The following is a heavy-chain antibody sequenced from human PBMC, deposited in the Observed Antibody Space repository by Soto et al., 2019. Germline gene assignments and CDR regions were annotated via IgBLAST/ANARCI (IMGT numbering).Heavy chain of an antibody. CDR2: IIPLFGAA. CDR1: GGIFSSYV. D-gene: IGHD3-22*01. CDR3: ARGEHPYDCRGYYYGADY. Sequence: QVQLVQSGAEVKKPGSSVKVSCKASGGIFSSYVTSWVRQVPGQGLEWMGGIIPLFGAANYAQKFQGRLTIIADESTNTAYMELNSLRSEDTAVYYCARGEHPYDCRGYYYGADYWGQGTQVTVSS. V-gene: IGHV1-69*01. J-gene: IGHJ4*02.